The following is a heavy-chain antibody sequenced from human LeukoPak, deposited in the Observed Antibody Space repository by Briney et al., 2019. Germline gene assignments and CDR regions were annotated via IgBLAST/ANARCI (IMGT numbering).Heavy chain of an antibody. CDR2: INHSGST. Sequence: SETLSLTCAVYGGSFSGYYWSWIRQPSGKGLEWIGEINHSGSTNYNPSLKSRVTISVDTSKNQFSLKLSSVTAADTAVYYCARGHGDYVYWGQGTLVTVSS. J-gene: IGHJ4*02. V-gene: IGHV4-34*01. D-gene: IGHD4-17*01. CDR1: GGSFSGYY. CDR3: ARGHGDYVY.